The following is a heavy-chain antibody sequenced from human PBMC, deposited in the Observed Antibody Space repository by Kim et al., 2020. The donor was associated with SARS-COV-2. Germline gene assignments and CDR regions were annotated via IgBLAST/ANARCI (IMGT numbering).Heavy chain of an antibody. J-gene: IGHJ4*02. V-gene: IGHV4-34*01. CDR2: INHSGST. CDR1: GGSFSGYY. CDR3: ARVGSYGSGGPNDY. D-gene: IGHD3-10*01. Sequence: SETLSLTCAVYGGSFSGYYWSWIRQPPGKGLEWIGEINHSGSTNYNPSLKSRVTISVDTSKNQFSLKLSSVTAADTAVYYCARVGSYGSGGPNDYWGQGTLVTVSS.